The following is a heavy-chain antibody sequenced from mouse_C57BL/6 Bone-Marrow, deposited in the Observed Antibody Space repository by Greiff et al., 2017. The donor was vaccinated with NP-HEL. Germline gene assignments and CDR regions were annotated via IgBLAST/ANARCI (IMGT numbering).Heavy chain of an antibody. V-gene: IGHV1-26*01. CDR1: GYTFTDYY. CDR3: ARRDGYDLFAY. J-gene: IGHJ3*01. Sequence: VQLQQSGPELVKPGASVKISCKASGYTFTDYYMNWVKQSHGKSLEWIGDINPNNGGTSYNQKFKGKATLTVDKSSSTAYMELRSLTSEDSAVYYCARRDGYDLFAYWGQGTLVTVSA. D-gene: IGHD2-2*01. CDR2: INPNNGGT.